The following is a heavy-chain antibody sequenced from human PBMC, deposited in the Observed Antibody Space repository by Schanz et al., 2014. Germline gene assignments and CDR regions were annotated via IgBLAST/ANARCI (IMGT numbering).Heavy chain of an antibody. D-gene: IGHD2-2*01. CDR1: GFTFSDYY. CDR2: ISSVGISK. Sequence: QVFLAESGGGVVQPGRSLRLSCAASGFTFSDYYMSWVRQAPGKGLEWVSYISSVGISKYYADPVKGRFTISRDSAKNSLYLQMNSLSAEDTAVYYCAKVAPAATYLDSWGLGTLVTVSS. CDR3: AKVAPAATYLDS. J-gene: IGHJ4*02. V-gene: IGHV3-11*01.